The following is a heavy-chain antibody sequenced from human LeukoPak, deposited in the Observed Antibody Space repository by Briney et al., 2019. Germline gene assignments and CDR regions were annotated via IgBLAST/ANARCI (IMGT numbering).Heavy chain of an antibody. J-gene: IGHJ6*03. CDR2: INAHSGGT. Sequence: ASVKVSCKASGYTFTEYYIHWVRQAPGQGLEWMGWINAHSGGTNYAQNFQGRVTMTRDTSVSTGYMEVSSLGSDDTAVYYCARVPRPDFASGTYRHYYYMDVWGKGTTVTVSS. D-gene: IGHD3-10*01. CDR1: GYTFTEYY. CDR3: ARVPRPDFASGTYRHYYYMDV. V-gene: IGHV1-2*02.